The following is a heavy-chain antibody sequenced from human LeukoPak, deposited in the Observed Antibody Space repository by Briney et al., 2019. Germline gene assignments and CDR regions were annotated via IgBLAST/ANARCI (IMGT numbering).Heavy chain of an antibody. CDR2: INHSGST. D-gene: IGHD6-6*01. V-gene: IGHV4-34*01. Sequence: KPSETLSLTCAVYGGSFSGYYWSWIRQPPGKGLEWIGEINHSGSTNYNPSLKSRVTISVDTSKNQFSLKLSSVTAADTAVYYCARASSAFAFDIWGQGTMVTVSS. CDR1: GGSFSGYY. CDR3: ARASSAFAFDI. J-gene: IGHJ3*02.